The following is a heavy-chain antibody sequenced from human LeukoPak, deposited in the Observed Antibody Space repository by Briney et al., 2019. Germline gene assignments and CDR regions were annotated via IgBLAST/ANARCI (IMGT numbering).Heavy chain of an antibody. D-gene: IGHD4-17*01. V-gene: IGHV3-48*01. Sequence: YISSRSTNIFYADSVKGRFTISRDNSKNTLYLQMNSLRAEDTAVYYCARDDYGDYGAFDIWGQGTMVTVSS. J-gene: IGHJ3*02. CDR2: ISSRSTNI. CDR3: ARDDYGDYGAFDI.